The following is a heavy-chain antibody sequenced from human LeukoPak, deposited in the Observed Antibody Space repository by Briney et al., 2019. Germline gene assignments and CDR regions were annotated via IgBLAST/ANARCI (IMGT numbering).Heavy chain of an antibody. CDR3: AKTTTGYSSGRYPGWPADY. Sequence: GGSLRLSCAASGFTFNTYAMYWARQAPGKGLEWVSGIFGSGGSAHYADSVKGRFTISRDNSKNTVYLQMNSLRAEDTAVYYCAKTTTGYSSGRYPGWPADYWGQGALVTVSS. D-gene: IGHD6-19*01. J-gene: IGHJ4*02. CDR2: IFGSGGSA. V-gene: IGHV3-23*01. CDR1: GFTFNTYA.